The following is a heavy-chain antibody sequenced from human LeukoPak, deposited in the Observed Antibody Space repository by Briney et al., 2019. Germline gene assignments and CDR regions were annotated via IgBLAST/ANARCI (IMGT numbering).Heavy chain of an antibody. V-gene: IGHV4-4*07. CDR2: VYLSGST. D-gene: IGHD3-10*01. CDR1: DGSINGHY. Sequence: SETLSLTCTVSDGSINGHYWTWIRQPAGKGLEWIGHVYLSGSTNYNPSLKSRVTMSIDTSKNEFSLKLTSVTAADTAVYYCARGGPYGSGSYAWFDPWGQGTLVSVSS. CDR3: ARGGPYGSGSYAWFDP. J-gene: IGHJ5*02.